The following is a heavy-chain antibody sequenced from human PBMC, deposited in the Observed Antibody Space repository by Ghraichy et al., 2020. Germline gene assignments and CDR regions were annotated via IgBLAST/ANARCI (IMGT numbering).Heavy chain of an antibody. Sequence: GSPRLSCAASGFTVSSNYMSWVRQAPGKGLEWVSVIYSGGSTYYADSVKGRFTISRDNSKNTLYLQMNSLRAEDTAVYYCARDFETDWNWGAMDAFDIWGQGTMVTVSS. D-gene: IGHD1-7*01. CDR1: GFTVSSNY. J-gene: IGHJ3*02. CDR2: IYSGGST. CDR3: ARDFETDWNWGAMDAFDI. V-gene: IGHV3-66*02.